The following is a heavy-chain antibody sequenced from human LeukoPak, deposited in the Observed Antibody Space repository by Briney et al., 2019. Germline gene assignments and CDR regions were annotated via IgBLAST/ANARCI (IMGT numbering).Heavy chain of an antibody. CDR3: ARTTFVKPDAFDI. Sequence: PSQTLSLTCTVSGGSISSGGYYWSWIRQHPGKGLEWIGYIYYSGSTYYNPSLKSRVTISVDTSKNQFSLKLSPVTAADTAVYYCARTTFVKPDAFDIWGQGTMVTVSS. J-gene: IGHJ3*02. V-gene: IGHV4-31*03. CDR2: IYYSGST. D-gene: IGHD3-16*02. CDR1: GGSISSGGYY.